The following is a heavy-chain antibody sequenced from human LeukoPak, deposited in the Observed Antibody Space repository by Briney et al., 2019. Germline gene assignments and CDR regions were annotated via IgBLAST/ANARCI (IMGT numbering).Heavy chain of an antibody. D-gene: IGHD2-15*01. V-gene: IGHV3-48*01. J-gene: IGHJ5*02. CDR2: ISSSSSTI. CDR3: ARYCSGGSCKEPFDP. CDR1: GFTFSSYA. Sequence: GGSLRLSCAASGFTFSSYAMSWVRQAPGKGLEWVSAISSSSSTIYYADSVKGRFTISRDNAKNSLYLQMNSLRAEDTAVYYCARYCSGGSCKEPFDPWGQGTLVTVSS.